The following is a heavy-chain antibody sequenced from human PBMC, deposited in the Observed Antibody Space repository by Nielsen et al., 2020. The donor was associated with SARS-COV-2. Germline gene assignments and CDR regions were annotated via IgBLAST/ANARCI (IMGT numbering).Heavy chain of an antibody. CDR1: GFTFSSYA. Sequence: GGSLRLSCAASGFTFSSYAMHWVRQAPGKGLEWVAVISYDGSNKYYADSVKGRFTISRDNSKNTLYLQMNSLRAEDTAVYYCARIAPITIFGVVSWFDPWGQGTLVTVSS. CDR2: ISYDGSNK. V-gene: IGHV3-30-3*01. CDR3: ARIAPITIFGVVSWFDP. J-gene: IGHJ5*02. D-gene: IGHD3-3*01.